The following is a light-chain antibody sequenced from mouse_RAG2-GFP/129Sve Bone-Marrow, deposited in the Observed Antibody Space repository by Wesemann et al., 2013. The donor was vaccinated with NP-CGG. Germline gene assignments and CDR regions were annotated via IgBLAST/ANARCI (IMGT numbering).Light chain of an antibody. V-gene: IGKV6-23*01. Sequence: KFMSTSVGDRVSITCKASQDVGTAVAWYQQKPGQSPKLLIYWASTRHTGVPDRFTGSGSGTDFTLTISNVQSEDLADYFCQQYSSYPWTFGGGTKLEIK. J-gene: IGKJ1*01. CDR1: QDVGTA. CDR3: QQYSSYPWT. CDR2: WAS.